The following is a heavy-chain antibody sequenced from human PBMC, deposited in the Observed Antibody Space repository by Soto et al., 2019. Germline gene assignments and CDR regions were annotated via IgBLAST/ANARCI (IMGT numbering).Heavy chain of an antibody. J-gene: IGHJ4*02. D-gene: IGHD3-10*01. CDR3: AKKYHYGSGSYLYYFDY. CDR1: GFTFGHFA. CDR2: ISGGDGST. Sequence: EVQLLESGGGLVQPGGSLRLSCAASGFTFGHFAMTWVRQAPGKGLEWVSTISGGDGSTYYADSVKGRFTISRDNSKNTLYPQMNSLRAEDTAVYYCAKKYHYGSGSYLYYFDYWGQGTLVTVSS. V-gene: IGHV3-23*01.